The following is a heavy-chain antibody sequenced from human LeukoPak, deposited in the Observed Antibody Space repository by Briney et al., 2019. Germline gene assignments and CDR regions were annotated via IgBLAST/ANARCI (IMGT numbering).Heavy chain of an antibody. Sequence: SETLSLTCTVSGGSISSYYWSWIRQPPGKGLEWIGYIYYSGSTNYNPSLKSRVTISVDTSKNQFSLKLTSLTAADTAVYYCAREDSSGYLGYWGQGTLVTVSS. CDR2: IYYSGST. J-gene: IGHJ4*02. V-gene: IGHV4-59*01. CDR3: AREDSSGYLGY. D-gene: IGHD3-22*01. CDR1: GGSISSYY.